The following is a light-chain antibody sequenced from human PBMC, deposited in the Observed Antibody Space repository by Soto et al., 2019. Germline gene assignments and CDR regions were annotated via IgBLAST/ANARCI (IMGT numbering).Light chain of an antibody. CDR2: AAS. Sequence: EIVLTQSPSFLSVSVGERVTLSCRASQDISSALAWYQQKPGKAPKLLIHAASTRQSGVPARFSGSGSGTEFTLTINSLQPEDFATYYCQQNNKYPITFGQGTRLEIK. CDR1: QDISSA. V-gene: IGKV1-9*01. J-gene: IGKJ5*01. CDR3: QQNNKYPIT.